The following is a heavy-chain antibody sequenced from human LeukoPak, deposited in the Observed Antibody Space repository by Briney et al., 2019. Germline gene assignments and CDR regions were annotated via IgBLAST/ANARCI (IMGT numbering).Heavy chain of an antibody. J-gene: IGHJ3*02. CDR1: GFTFSSYG. CDR3: AKVGVVRDAFDI. Sequence: GRSLRLSCAASGFTFSSYGMHWVRQAPGKWLEWVAVISYDGSNKYYADSVKGRFTISRDNSKNTLYLQMNSLRAEDTAVYYCAKVGVVRDAFDIWGQGTMVTVSS. D-gene: IGHD2-2*01. V-gene: IGHV3-30*18. CDR2: ISYDGSNK.